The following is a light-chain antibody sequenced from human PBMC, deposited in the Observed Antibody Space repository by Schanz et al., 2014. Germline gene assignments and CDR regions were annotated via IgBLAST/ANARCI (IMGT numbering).Light chain of an antibody. CDR1: SSNVGSNT. CDR3: AAWDDSLNGHWV. J-gene: IGLJ3*02. CDR2: SNN. V-gene: IGLV1-44*01. Sequence: QSVLTQPPSTSGTPGQRVTISCFGSSSNVGSNTVNWYQLFPGTAPRFLISSNNQRPSGVPDRISASKSGTSASLAISVLQSEDEADYYCAAWDDSLNGHWVFGGGTKLTVL.